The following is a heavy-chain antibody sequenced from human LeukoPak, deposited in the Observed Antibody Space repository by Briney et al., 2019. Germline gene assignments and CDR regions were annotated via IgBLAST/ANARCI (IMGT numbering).Heavy chain of an antibody. Sequence: PSETLSLTCTVSGGSISSTISYWGWIRQPPGKGLEWIGSINYSGNTYYNPSLKSRVTISVDTSKNQFSLKMSSVTAADTAVYYCARVRAGFDYWAREPWSPSPQ. V-gene: IGHV4-39*01. CDR2: INYSGNT. D-gene: IGHD6-25*01. CDR3: ARVRAGFDY. CDR1: GGSISSTISY. J-gene: IGHJ4*02.